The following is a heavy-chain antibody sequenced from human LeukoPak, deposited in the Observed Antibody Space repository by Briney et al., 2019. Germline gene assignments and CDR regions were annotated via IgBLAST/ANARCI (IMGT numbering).Heavy chain of an antibody. J-gene: IGHJ4*02. CDR1: GFTFSSYW. CDR2: IKQDGSEK. Sequence: GGSLRLSCAASGFTFSSYWTSWVRQAPGKGLEWVANIKQDGSEKYYVDSVKGRFTISRDNAKNSLYLQMNSLRAEDTAVYYCARDTPVVINEGIDYWGQGTLVTVSS. V-gene: IGHV3-7*01. D-gene: IGHD3-22*01. CDR3: ARDTPVVINEGIDY.